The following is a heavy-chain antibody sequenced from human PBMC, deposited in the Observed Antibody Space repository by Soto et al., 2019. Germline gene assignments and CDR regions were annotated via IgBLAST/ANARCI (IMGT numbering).Heavy chain of an antibody. CDR3: ARVGTSEFFFDY. CDR2: LYFYGSA. CDR1: GFKVSDNR. V-gene: IGHV3-53*02. D-gene: IGHD3-10*01. J-gene: IGHJ4*02. Sequence: EVQLVESGGGLIQPGGSLRLSCVVSGFKVSDNRMTWVRQAPGQGLEWVSDLYFYGSANFADSVRGRFTISKDDSKNTVYLQMSNLRAEDTAVYYCARVGTSEFFFDYWGQGTLVTVSP.